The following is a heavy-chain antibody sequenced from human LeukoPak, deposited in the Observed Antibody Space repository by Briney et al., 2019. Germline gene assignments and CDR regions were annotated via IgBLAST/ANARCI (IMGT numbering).Heavy chain of an antibody. CDR3: ARDRPLVTVTTVDTYGFDP. CDR2: IYHSGST. CDR1: GGSISSSNW. J-gene: IGHJ5*02. Sequence: PSETLSLTCAVSGGSISSSNWWSWVRQPPGKGLEWIGEIYHSGSTNYNPSLKSRVTISVDKSKNQFSLKLSSVTAADTAVYYCARDRPLVTVTTVDTYGFDPWGQGTLVTVSS. D-gene: IGHD4-17*01. V-gene: IGHV4-4*02.